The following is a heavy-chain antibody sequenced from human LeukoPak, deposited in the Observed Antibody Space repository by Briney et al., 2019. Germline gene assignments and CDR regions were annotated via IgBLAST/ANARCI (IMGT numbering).Heavy chain of an antibody. V-gene: IGHV1-18*01. CDR3: ARFMTPKTRLNQLLWFGELSRVEGMDV. Sequence: GASVKVSCKASGYTFTSYGISWVRQAPGQGLEWMGWISAYNGNTSYAQKLQGRVTMTTDTSTSTAYMELRSLRSDDTAVYYCARFMTPKTRLNQLLWFGELSRVEGMDVWGQGTTVTVSS. J-gene: IGHJ6*02. CDR2: ISAYNGNT. CDR1: GYTFTSYG. D-gene: IGHD3-10*01.